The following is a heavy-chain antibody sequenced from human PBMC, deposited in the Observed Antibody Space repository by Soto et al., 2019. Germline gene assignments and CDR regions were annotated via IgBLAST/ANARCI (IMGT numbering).Heavy chain of an antibody. CDR3: ARDRLALSSGGSCKSGEADPEFDI. Sequence: QVQLVQSGAEVKKPGASVKVSCTASGYTFTSYYMHWGRQAPGQGLEWMGIIKPSGGRTSYAQKFRGRVNMTRYTFTRINYRALSSMRSEDMAVYYCARDRLALSSGGSCKSGEADPEFDIWGQGTMVTVSS. D-gene: IGHD2-15*01. V-gene: IGHV1-46*03. CDR2: IKPSGGRT. J-gene: IGHJ3*02. CDR1: GYTFTSYY.